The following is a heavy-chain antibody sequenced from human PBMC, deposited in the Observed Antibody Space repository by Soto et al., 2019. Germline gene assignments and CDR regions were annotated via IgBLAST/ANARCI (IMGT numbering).Heavy chain of an antibody. CDR1: GFTFSSYG. Sequence: QVQLVESGGGVVQPGRSLRLSCVASGFTFSSYGRHWVRQAPGKGLEWVAIISYDGSNTYYADSVKGRFTISRDNSKNTLYLQMNSLRAEDTSVYYCAKXXXXXXXXXXXXXXXXDXWGQGNLGTGPS. V-gene: IGHV3-30*18. CDR3: AKXXXXXXXXXXXXXXXXDX. CDR2: ISYDGSNT. J-gene: IGHJ4*02.